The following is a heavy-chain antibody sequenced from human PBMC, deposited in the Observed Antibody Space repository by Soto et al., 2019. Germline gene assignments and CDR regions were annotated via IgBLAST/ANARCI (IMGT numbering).Heavy chain of an antibody. D-gene: IGHD3-22*01. V-gene: IGHV3-53*02. CDR1: GITVSTNY. J-gene: IGHJ4*02. CDR2: IYSDGKT. Sequence: EVQLVETGGGLIQPGGSLRLSCAASGITVSTNYMSWVRQAPGKGLEWVSVIYSDGKTFYADSVKGRFTISRDNSQNTVSLQRKRLRAEDTAVVFWGRGGGGGYYDSSGYMAVWGQGTLVTVSS. CDR3: GRGGGGGYYDSSGYMAV.